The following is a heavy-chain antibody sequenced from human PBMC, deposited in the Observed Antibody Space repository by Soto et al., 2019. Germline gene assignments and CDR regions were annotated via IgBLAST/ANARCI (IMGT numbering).Heavy chain of an antibody. D-gene: IGHD1-26*01. Sequence: EVQLLESGGGLVQPGGSLRLSCAASGFTFSSYAMRWVRQAPGKGLEWVSAISGSGGSTYYADSVKGRFTISRDNSKNTLYMQMNSLRAEEKAVYYCARRGSGSYYDYWGQGTLVTVSS. CDR1: GFTFSSYA. CDR2: ISGSGGST. CDR3: ARRGSGSYYDY. V-gene: IGHV3-23*01. J-gene: IGHJ4*02.